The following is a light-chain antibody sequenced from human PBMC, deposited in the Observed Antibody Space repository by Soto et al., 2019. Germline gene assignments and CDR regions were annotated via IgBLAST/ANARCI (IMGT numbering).Light chain of an antibody. V-gene: IGKV4-1*01. J-gene: IGKJ1*01. CDR1: QTIFYSSNNRNY. Sequence: DILMTQSTDSLTVSLGERATINCTSSQTIFYSSNNRNYLAWYQQRPGQPPKLLIYWASTRESGVPDRFSGSGSGTDFTLTISSLQTEDVALYYCQQYYNFPRTFGQGTMVDI. CDR2: WAS. CDR3: QQYYNFPRT.